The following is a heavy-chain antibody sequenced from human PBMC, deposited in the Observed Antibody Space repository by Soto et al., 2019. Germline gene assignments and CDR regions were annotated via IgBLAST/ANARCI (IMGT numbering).Heavy chain of an antibody. J-gene: IGHJ4*02. D-gene: IGHD6-19*01. CDR2: ISYDGSNK. Sequence: GGSLRLSCAASGFTFSSYAMHWVRQAPGKGLEWVAVISYDGSNKYYADSVKGRFTISRDNSKNTLYLQMNSLRAEDTAVYYCARDYYSSGWYVFDYWGQGTLVTVSS. CDR3: ARDYYSSGWYVFDY. V-gene: IGHV3-30-3*01. CDR1: GFTFSSYA.